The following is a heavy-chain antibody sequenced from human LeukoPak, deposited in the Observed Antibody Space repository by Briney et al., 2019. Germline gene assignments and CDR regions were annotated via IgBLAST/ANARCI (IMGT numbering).Heavy chain of an antibody. CDR1: GFTFSSYW. Sequence: PGGSLRLSCAASGFTFSSYWMHSVRQAPGKGLVWVSRINSDGSSTSYADSVKGRFTISRDNAKNTLYLQMNSLRAEDTAVYYCARADSSGWYGNYWGQGTLVTVSS. J-gene: IGHJ4*02. CDR2: INSDGSST. D-gene: IGHD6-19*01. V-gene: IGHV3-74*01. CDR3: ARADSSGWYGNY.